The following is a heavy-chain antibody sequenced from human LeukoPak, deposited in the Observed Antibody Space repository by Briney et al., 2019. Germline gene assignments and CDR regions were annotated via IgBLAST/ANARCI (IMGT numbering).Heavy chain of an antibody. CDR1: GYTFTSYG. Sequence: ASVKVSCKASGYTFTSYGISWVRQAPGQGLEWMGWISAYNGNTNYVQKVQGRVTMTTDTSTSTAYMELRSLRSDDTAVYYCARNAENYDFWSGRNWFDPWGQGTLVTVS. D-gene: IGHD3-3*01. CDR3: ARNAENYDFWSGRNWFDP. CDR2: ISAYNGNT. J-gene: IGHJ5*02. V-gene: IGHV1-18*01.